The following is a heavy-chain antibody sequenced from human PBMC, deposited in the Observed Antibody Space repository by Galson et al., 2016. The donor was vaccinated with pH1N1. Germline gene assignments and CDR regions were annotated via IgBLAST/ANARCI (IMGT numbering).Heavy chain of an antibody. J-gene: IGHJ3*02. D-gene: IGHD2-21*02. CDR1: GYSFTRYS. CDR3: ARDPSDCGGDCYLGGAFGS. Sequence: SVKVSCKASGYSFTRYSVNWVRQAPGQGLEWMGIITPTDGSTRYAQKLQGRVPMTRDTSTSTVYMELSSLRSEDRAVYYCARDPSDCGGDCYLGGAFGSWGQATTVTVSS. CDR2: ITPTDGST. V-gene: IGHV1-46*04.